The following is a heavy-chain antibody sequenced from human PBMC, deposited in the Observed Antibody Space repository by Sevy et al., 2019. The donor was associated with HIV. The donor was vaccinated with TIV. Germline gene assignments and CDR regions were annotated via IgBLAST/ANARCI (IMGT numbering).Heavy chain of an antibody. V-gene: IGHV4-39*01. CDR2: VSYGGST. J-gene: IGHJ4*02. CDR1: GGSIGSNSFY. D-gene: IGHD3-22*01. CDR3: ARQKARSAYYYDTSGRQGKADFDS. Sequence: SETLSLTCTVSGGSIGSNSFYWGWIRQPPGKELEWIGTVSYGGSTYYNPSLRSRVTISVDASKKQFSLKLSSVTAADTAVYYCARQKARSAYYYDTSGRQGKADFDSWGQGTLVTVSS.